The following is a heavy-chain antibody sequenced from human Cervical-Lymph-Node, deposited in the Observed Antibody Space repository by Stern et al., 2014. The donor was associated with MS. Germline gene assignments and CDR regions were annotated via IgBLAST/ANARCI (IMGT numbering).Heavy chain of an antibody. CDR1: GFRFSTYG. D-gene: IGHD1-14*01. CDR2: ISGSGANI. V-gene: IGHV3-21*01. CDR3: ARDPRTTLNTWFAP. Sequence: VQLVQSGGGLVKPGGSLRLSCAASGFRFSTYGMNWVRQAPGKGLEWVSSISGSGANIYYAESVKGRFTISRDNATNSLYLQMNSLRAEDTAVYYCARDPRTTLNTWFAPWGQGTLVTVAS. J-gene: IGHJ5*02.